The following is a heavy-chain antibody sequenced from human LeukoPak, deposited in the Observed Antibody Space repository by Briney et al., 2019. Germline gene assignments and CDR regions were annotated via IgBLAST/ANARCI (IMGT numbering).Heavy chain of an antibody. D-gene: IGHD3-3*01. V-gene: IGHV3-66*02. CDR3: ARDKSDFTPFYYYYYMDV. J-gene: IGHJ6*03. CDR2: IYSGGST. CDR1: GFTVSSNY. Sequence: GGSLRLSCAASGFTVSSNYVSWVRQAPGKGLEWVSVIYSGGSTYYADSVKGRFTISRDNSKNTLYLQMNSLRAEDTAVYYCARDKSDFTPFYYYYYMDVWGKGTTVTVSS.